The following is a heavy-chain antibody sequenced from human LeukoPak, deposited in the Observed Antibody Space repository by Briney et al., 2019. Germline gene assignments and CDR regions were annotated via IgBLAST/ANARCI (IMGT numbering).Heavy chain of an antibody. V-gene: IGHV1-24*01. Sequence: ASVKVSCKVSGYTLTELSMHWVRQAPGKGLEWMGGLDPEDGETIYAQKFQGRVTMTEDTSTDTAYMELSSLRSEDTAVYYCARALGDDYSNSRWFDPWGQGTLVTVSS. D-gene: IGHD4-11*01. J-gene: IGHJ5*02. CDR2: LDPEDGET. CDR3: ARALGDDYSNSRWFDP. CDR1: GYTLTELS.